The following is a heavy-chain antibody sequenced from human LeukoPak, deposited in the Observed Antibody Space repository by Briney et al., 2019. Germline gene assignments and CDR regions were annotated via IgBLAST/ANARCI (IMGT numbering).Heavy chain of an antibody. CDR1: GGSISSYY. V-gene: IGHV4-59*01. Sequence: PSETLSLTCTVSGGSISSYYWSWIRQPPGKGLEWIGYIYYSGSTNYNPSLKSRVTISVDTSKSQFSLKLSSVTAADTAVYYCARGGLGYYDSSGYLDGWGQGTLVTVSS. CDR2: IYYSGST. J-gene: IGHJ4*02. D-gene: IGHD3-22*01. CDR3: ARGGLGYYDSSGYLDG.